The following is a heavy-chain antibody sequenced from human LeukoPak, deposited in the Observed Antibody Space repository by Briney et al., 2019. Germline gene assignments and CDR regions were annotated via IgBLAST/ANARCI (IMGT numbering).Heavy chain of an antibody. D-gene: IGHD3-22*01. CDR1: GYSFASYW. Sequence: GESLKISCKGSGYSFASYWIGWVRQMPGKGLEWMGIIYPGDSDTRYSPSFQGQITISADKSISTAYLQWSSLKASDTAMYYCARPGIYYDSSNPGDYWGQGTLVTVSS. CDR2: IYPGDSDT. CDR3: ARPGIYYDSSNPGDY. J-gene: IGHJ4*02. V-gene: IGHV5-51*03.